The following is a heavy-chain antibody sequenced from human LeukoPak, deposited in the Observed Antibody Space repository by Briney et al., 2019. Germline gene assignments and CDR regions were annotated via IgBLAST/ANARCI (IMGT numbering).Heavy chain of an antibody. CDR1: GGSISSSSSYY. CDR2: IYYGGST. J-gene: IGHJ3*02. V-gene: IGHV4-39*01. Sequence: PSETLSLTCTVSGGSISSSSSYYWGWIRQPPGKGLEWIGNIYYGGSTYYNPSLKSRVTISVDTSKNQFSLKLSSVTAADTAVYYCASLSGSLDAFDIWGQGTMVTVSS. D-gene: IGHD3-22*01. CDR3: ASLSGSLDAFDI.